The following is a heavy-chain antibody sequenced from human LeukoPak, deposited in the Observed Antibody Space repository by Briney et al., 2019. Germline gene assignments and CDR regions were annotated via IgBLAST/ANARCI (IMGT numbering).Heavy chain of an antibody. Sequence: GGSLTLSCAASGFTFSDYYMSWIRQAPGKGLEWVSYISSSGSTIYYEDSVKSRFTISRDNAKNSLYLQMNSLRAEDTAVYYCAVSVGATSEWFDPWGQGALVTVSS. V-gene: IGHV3-11*04. CDR3: AVSVGATSEWFDP. CDR1: GFTFSDYY. D-gene: IGHD1-26*01. J-gene: IGHJ5*02. CDR2: ISSSGSTI.